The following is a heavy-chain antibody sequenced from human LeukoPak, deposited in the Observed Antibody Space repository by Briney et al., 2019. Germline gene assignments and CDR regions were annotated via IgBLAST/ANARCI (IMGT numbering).Heavy chain of an antibody. Sequence: GGSLRLSCAASGFTFSSYAMRGVRRAPGKGLKWVSSISGSGGSTYHADSVKGTFNISRDNSKTTLYLQMNSLRAKDTTVYDCTKGSMVRGVSAYWDQGTLVTVSS. J-gene: IGHJ4*02. D-gene: IGHD3-10*01. CDR1: GFTFSSYA. V-gene: IGHV3-23*01. CDR3: TKGSMVRGVSAY. CDR2: ISGSGGST.